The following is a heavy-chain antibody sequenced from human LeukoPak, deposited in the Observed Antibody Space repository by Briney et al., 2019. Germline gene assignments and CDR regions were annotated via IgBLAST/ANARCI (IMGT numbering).Heavy chain of an antibody. D-gene: IGHD3-22*01. J-gene: IGHJ4*02. V-gene: IGHV1-46*01. CDR1: RYTFTSYY. CDR2: INPSGGIT. CDR3: ARSSYDSSGRLDY. Sequence: ASVNVSCKASRYTFTSYYMHWVRQAPGQGLEWIGIINPSGGITSYVQRFQGRVTMTRDTSTSTVYMELSSLRSEDTAVYYCARSSYDSSGRLDYWGQGTLVTVSS.